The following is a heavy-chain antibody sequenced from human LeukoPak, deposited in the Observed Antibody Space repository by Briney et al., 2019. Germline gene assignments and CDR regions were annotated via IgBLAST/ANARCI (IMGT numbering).Heavy chain of an antibody. CDR2: FSGSGGST. CDR3: ARSGLSRFDY. CDR1: GFTFSSYG. Sequence: GGSLRLSCAASGFTFSSYGMSWVRQAPGKGLEWVSAFSGSGGSTYYADSVKGRFTISRDNSKNTLFLQMNSLRAEDTAVYYCARSGLSRFDYWGQGTLVTVSS. V-gene: IGHV3-23*01. J-gene: IGHJ4*02. D-gene: IGHD4/OR15-4a*01.